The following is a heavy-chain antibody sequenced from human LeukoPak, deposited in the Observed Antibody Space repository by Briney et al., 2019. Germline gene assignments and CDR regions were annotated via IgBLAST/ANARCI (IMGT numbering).Heavy chain of an antibody. CDR1: GFTFSSYW. CDR3: ARTADILTFDY. CDR2: IKQDGSEK. D-gene: IGHD3-9*01. Sequence: GGSLRLSCAASGFTFSSYWMSWVRQAPGKGLEWVANIKQDGSEKYYVDSVKGRFTTSRDNAKNSLYLQMNSLRAEDTAVYYCARTADILTFDYWGQGTLVTVSS. V-gene: IGHV3-7*01. J-gene: IGHJ4*02.